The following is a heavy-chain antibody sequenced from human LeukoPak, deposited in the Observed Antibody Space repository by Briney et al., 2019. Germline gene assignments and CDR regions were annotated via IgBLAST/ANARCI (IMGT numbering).Heavy chain of an antibody. Sequence: SSETLSLTCTVSGGSISSNYWSWLRQPPGKGLEWIGCVYDSGSTIYNPSLRRRVTISADTSTNQFSLKLSSVTAADTAMYFCARDYRGFTPGWFDDWGQGTLVTVSS. D-gene: IGHD3-16*02. CDR1: GGSISSNY. CDR3: ARDYRGFTPGWFDD. J-gene: IGHJ4*02. V-gene: IGHV4-59*01. CDR2: VYDSGST.